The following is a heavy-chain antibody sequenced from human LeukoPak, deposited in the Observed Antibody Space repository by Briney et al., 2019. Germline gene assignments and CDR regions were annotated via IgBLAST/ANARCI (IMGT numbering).Heavy chain of an antibody. J-gene: IGHJ3*02. CDR1: GFTFSGYS. CDR3: ATSHDYGDAFDI. D-gene: IGHD4-17*01. CDR2: ISSSSSYI. Sequence: GGSLRLSCAASGFTFSGYSMNWVRQAPGKGLEWVSSISSSSSYIYYADSVKGRFTISRDNAKNSLYLQMNSLRAEDTAVYYCATSHDYGDAFDIWGQGTMVTVSS. V-gene: IGHV3-21*01.